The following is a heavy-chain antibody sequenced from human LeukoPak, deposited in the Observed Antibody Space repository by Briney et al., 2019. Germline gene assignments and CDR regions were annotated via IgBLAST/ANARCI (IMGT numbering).Heavy chain of an antibody. V-gene: IGHV3-30-3*01. Sequence: GRSLRLSCGASGFTFSSYVMHWVRQAPGKGLEWVAVISYDGSNKYYADSVKGRFTISRDNSKNTLYLQMNSLRAEDTAVYYCARAQSQLWSQPQAYWGQGTLVTVSS. CDR2: ISYDGSNK. CDR1: GFTFSSYV. D-gene: IGHD5-18*01. CDR3: ARAQSQLWSQPQAY. J-gene: IGHJ4*02.